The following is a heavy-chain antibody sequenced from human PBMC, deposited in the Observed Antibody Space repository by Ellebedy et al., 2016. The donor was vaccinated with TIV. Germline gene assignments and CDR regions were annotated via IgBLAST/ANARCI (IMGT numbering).Heavy chain of an antibody. Sequence: MPSETLSLTCTVSGDSLSSTSYYRGRSRQPPGKGLEWIGSLYYSESTYYNPSLKSRVTISVDTSKNQFSLKLISVTAADTAVYYCARGPSWCYSCADVWGQGTTVTVSS. V-gene: IGHV4-39*01. J-gene: IGHJ6*02. CDR1: GDSLSSTSYY. CDR2: LYYSEST. CDR3: ARGPSWCYSCADV. D-gene: IGHD4/OR15-4a*01.